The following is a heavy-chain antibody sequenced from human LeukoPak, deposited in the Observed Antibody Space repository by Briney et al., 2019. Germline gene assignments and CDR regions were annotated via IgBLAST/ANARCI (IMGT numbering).Heavy chain of an antibody. CDR1: GFTFSSYG. Sequence: GGSLRLSCAASGFTFSSYGMHWVRQAPGKGLEWVAVIWYDGSNKYYAGSVKGRFTISRDNSKNTLYLQMNSLRAEDTAVYYCARDASGYYYGWFGPWGQGTLVTVSS. CDR2: IWYDGSNK. J-gene: IGHJ5*02. V-gene: IGHV3-33*01. D-gene: IGHD3-22*01. CDR3: ARDASGYYYGWFGP.